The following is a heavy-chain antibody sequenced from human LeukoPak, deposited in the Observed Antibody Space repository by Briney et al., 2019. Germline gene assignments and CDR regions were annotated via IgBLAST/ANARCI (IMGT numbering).Heavy chain of an antibody. CDR3: ARSGPHDVQVKTRNFDY. J-gene: IGHJ4*02. CDR2: VNGDGSAT. CDR1: GFTFSNYW. V-gene: IGHV3-74*01. Sequence: GGSLRLSCAASGFTFSNYWMHWVRQAPGKGLVWVSHVNGDGSATSYADSVKGRFTISRDNAKNSLYLQMNSLRVEDTAVYYCARSGPHDVQVKTRNFDYWGQGTLVIVSS. D-gene: IGHD2-8*02.